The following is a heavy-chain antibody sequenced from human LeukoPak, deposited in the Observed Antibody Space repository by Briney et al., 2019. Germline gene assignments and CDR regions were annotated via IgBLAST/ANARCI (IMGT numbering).Heavy chain of an antibody. J-gene: IGHJ4*02. D-gene: IGHD6-13*01. Sequence: SETLSLTCTVSGVSISSGGYYWSWIRQHPGKGLEWIGYIYYSGSTYYNPSLKSRVTISVDTSKNQFSLKLSSVTAADTAVYYCARDRKRGSSWYGDFDYWGQGTLVTVSS. CDR3: ARDRKRGSSWYGDFDY. CDR1: GVSISSGGYY. V-gene: IGHV4-31*03. CDR2: IYYSGST.